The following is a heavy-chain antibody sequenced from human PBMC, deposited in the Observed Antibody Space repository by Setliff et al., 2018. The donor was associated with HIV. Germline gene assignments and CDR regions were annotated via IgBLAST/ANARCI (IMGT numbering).Heavy chain of an antibody. CDR1: GFTFSTFA. J-gene: IGHJ4*02. D-gene: IGHD3-22*01. V-gene: IGHV3-30*11. CDR3: AKDSYYYDSSGYFNYFDY. CDR2: ISYDASRT. Sequence: GGSLRLSCAASGFTFSTFAMHWVRQAPGKGLEWVSVISYDASRTSYADSVKGRFTISRDNSKNTLFLQLNTLRPEDTAVYYCAKDSYYYDSSGYFNYFDYWGQGTLVTVSS.